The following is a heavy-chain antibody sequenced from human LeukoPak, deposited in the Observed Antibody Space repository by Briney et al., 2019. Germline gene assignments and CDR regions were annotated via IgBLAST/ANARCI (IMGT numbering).Heavy chain of an antibody. Sequence: PSETLSLTCAVYGGSFSGYYWSWIRQPPGKGLEWIGEINHSGSTNYNPSLKSRVTISVDTSKNQFSLKLSSVTAADTAVYYCARGLLHCSGGSCYLYYFDYWGQGTLVTVSS. CDR3: ARGLLHCSGGSCYLYYFDY. D-gene: IGHD2-15*01. J-gene: IGHJ4*02. CDR2: INHSGST. V-gene: IGHV4-34*01. CDR1: GGSFSGYY.